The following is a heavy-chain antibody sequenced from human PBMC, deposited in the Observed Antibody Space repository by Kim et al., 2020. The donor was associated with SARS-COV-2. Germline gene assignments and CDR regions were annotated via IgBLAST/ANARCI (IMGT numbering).Heavy chain of an antibody. CDR2: IWYDGSNK. J-gene: IGHJ6*02. D-gene: IGHD6-19*01. CDR3: AKERSSGWSPDGMDV. Sequence: GGSLRLSCAASGFTFSSYGMHWVRQAPGKGLEWVAVIWYDGSNKYYADSVKGRFTISRDNSKNTLYLQMNSLRAEDTAVYYCAKERSSGWSPDGMDVWGQGTTVTVSS. V-gene: IGHV3-33*06. CDR1: GFTFSSYG.